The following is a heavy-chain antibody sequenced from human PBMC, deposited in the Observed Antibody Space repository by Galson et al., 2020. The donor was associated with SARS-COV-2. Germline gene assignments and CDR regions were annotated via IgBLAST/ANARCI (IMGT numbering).Heavy chain of an antibody. J-gene: IGHJ4*02. CDR3: ARDRGYRDGWPPR. D-gene: IGHD5-12*01. Sequence: GGSLRLSCAASGFVFSTYTMNWVRQAPGKGLEWVSYISSSSSNIDYADSVKGRFTISRDNAKNSLYLQMNSLRDEDTAVYYCARDRGYRDGWPPRWGQGTLVTGSS. CDR1: GFVFSTYT. V-gene: IGHV3-48*02. CDR2: ISSSSSNI.